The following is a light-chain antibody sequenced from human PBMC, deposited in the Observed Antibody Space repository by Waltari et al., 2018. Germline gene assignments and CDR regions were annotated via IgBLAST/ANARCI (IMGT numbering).Light chain of an antibody. CDR1: SSDIGGYNY. Sequence: QSALTQPASVSGSPGQSITISCTGTSSDIGGYNYVSWYQQHPGKGPKLMIYDVNKRPSGVSNRVSGSKSGNTASLTISGLQAEDEADYYCSSYTSTSTYVFGGGTKVTVL. CDR2: DVN. V-gene: IGLV2-14*03. CDR3: SSYTSTSTYV. J-gene: IGLJ1*01.